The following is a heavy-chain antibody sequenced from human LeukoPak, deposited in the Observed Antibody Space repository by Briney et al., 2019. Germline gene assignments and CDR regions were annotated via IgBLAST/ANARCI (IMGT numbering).Heavy chain of an antibody. CDR2: IKRDGREK. V-gene: IGHV3-7*01. CDR1: GLTFSSYW. D-gene: IGHD3-10*02. CDR3: AELGITMIGGV. Sequence: GGSLKLSCAASGLTFSSYWMRWVRQAPGKGLEGVANIKRDGREKYYVDSVKGRFTISRDNAKNSLYLQMNSLRAEDTAVYYCAELGITMIGGVWGKGTTATISS. J-gene: IGHJ6*04.